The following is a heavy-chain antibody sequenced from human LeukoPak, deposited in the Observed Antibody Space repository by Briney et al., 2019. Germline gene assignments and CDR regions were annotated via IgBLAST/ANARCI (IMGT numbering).Heavy chain of an antibody. D-gene: IGHD4-11*01. J-gene: IGHJ4*02. CDR3: AVTVTHDY. Sequence: GGSLRLSCVASGFPFSSYWMTWVRQAPGKGLEWVANIKQDGSEKYYVDSVKGRFTISRDNAKNSLYLQMNSLRAEDTAVYYCAVTVTHDYWGQGTLVTVSS. CDR2: IKQDGSEK. V-gene: IGHV3-7*03. CDR1: GFPFSSYW.